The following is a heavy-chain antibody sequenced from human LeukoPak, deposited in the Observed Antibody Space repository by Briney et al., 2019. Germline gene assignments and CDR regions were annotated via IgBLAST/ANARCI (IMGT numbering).Heavy chain of an antibody. CDR3: ARVGDWNDLVY. Sequence: SETLSLTCTVSGGSISPYYWSGIRQTPGKGLEWIGYILYSGTTTNYNPSLKSRVTISVDTSKNQFSLKLSSVTAADTAVYYCARVGDWNDLVYWGQGTLVTVSS. CDR1: GGSISPYY. V-gene: IGHV4-59*01. D-gene: IGHD1-1*01. J-gene: IGHJ4*02. CDR2: ILYSGTT.